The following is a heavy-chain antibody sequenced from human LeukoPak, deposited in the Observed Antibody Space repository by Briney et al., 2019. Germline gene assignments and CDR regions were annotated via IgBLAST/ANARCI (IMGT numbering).Heavy chain of an antibody. CDR1: GYTFTGYY. J-gene: IGHJ6*03. V-gene: IGHV1-2*02. CDR3: ARDLEDDSSGYYIPGYYYYYMDV. Sequence: ASVKVSCKASGYTFTGYYMHWVRQAPGQGLEWMGWINPNSGGTSYAQKFQGRVTMTRDTSISTAYMELSRLRSDDTAVYYCARDLEDDSSGYYIPGYYYYYMDVWSKGTTVTVSS. D-gene: IGHD3-22*01. CDR2: INPNSGGT.